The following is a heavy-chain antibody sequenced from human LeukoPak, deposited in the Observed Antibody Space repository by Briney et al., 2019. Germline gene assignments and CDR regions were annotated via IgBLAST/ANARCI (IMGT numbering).Heavy chain of an antibody. CDR1: GGSISGYY. CDR3: ARGNDYPNYYYMDV. Sequence: SETLSLTCAVYGGSISGYYRSWIRQPPGKGLEWIGEINHSGSTNYNPSLKSRVTISVDTSKNQFSLKLSSVTAADTAVYYCARGNDYPNYYYMDVWGKGTTVTVSS. CDR2: INHSGST. J-gene: IGHJ6*03. D-gene: IGHD4-11*01. V-gene: IGHV4-34*01.